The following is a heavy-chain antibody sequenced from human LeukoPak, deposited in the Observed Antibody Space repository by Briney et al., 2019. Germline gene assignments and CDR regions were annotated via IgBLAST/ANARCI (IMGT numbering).Heavy chain of an antibody. Sequence: GGPPRLSCAASGFTFSSYAMNWIRQVPGKGLEWVSAISGSGDSTYYGDSVKGRFTISRDNSKSTLYLQMNSLRAEDTALYYCAKARGYSSSSENNWFDPWGQGTLVTVSS. CDR3: AKARGYSSSSENNWFDP. D-gene: IGHD6-6*01. CDR1: GFTFSSYA. CDR2: ISGSGDST. V-gene: IGHV3-23*01. J-gene: IGHJ5*02.